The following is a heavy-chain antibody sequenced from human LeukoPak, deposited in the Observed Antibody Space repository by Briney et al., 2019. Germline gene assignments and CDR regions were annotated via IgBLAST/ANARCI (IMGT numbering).Heavy chain of an antibody. CDR2: IYHSGST. J-gene: IGHJ4*02. D-gene: IGHD2-2*01. CDR3: ARHPGIVVVPAAITFDY. CDR1: GYSISSGYY. V-gene: IGHV4-38-2*01. Sequence: PSETLSLTCAVSGYSISSGYYWGWIRQPPGKGLEWIGSIYHSGSTHYNPSLKSRVTISVDTSKNQFSLKLSSVTAADTAVYYCARHPGIVVVPAAITFDYWGQGTLVTVSS.